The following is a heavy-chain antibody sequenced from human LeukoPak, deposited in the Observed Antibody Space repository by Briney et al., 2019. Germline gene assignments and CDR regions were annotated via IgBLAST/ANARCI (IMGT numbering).Heavy chain of an antibody. J-gene: IGHJ1*01. CDR2: IYYSGST. CDR1: GGSISVYY. Sequence: TSETLSLTCTVSGGSISVYYWSWIRQPPGKGLEWIGYIYYSGSTNYNPSLKSRVTISVDTSKNQFSLKLSPVTAADTAVYYCARHSKYYYDSSGSYVGYFQHWGQGTLVTVSS. V-gene: IGHV4-59*08. CDR3: ARHSKYYYDSSGSYVGYFQH. D-gene: IGHD3-22*01.